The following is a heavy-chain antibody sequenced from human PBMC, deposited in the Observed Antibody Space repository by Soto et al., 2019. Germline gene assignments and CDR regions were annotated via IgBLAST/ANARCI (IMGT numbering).Heavy chain of an antibody. J-gene: IGHJ4*02. CDR3: ARAGGIAAAGPY. CDR2: INAGNGNT. Sequence: GASVNVSFKASGYTFTSYAIHWVRQAPGQRLEWMGWINAGNGNTKYSQKFQGRVTITRDTSASTAYMELSSLRSEDTAVYYCARAGGIAAAGPYWGQGTPVTVSS. CDR1: GYTFTSYA. D-gene: IGHD6-13*01. V-gene: IGHV1-3*01.